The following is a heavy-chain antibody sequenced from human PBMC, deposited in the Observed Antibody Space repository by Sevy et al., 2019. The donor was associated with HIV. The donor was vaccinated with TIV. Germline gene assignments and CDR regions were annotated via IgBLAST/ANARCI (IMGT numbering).Heavy chain of an antibody. V-gene: IGHV3-7*01. CDR3: AHETIGRFDS. CDR2: IKGDGSDK. CDR1: GFTFSVYW. D-gene: IGHD3-16*01. Sequence: GGYLRLSCAASGFTFSVYWMNWVRQAPGKGLEWVDNIKGDGSDKHYVDSVEGRFTISRDNGKNLLYLQMNSLRVEDTAVYYCAHETIGRFDSWGQGTLVTVSS. J-gene: IGHJ4*02.